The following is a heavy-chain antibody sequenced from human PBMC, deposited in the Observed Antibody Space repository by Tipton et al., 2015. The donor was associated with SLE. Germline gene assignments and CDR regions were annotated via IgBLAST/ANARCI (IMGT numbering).Heavy chain of an antibody. V-gene: IGHV4-59*01. CDR3: ARGNPSLFDY. Sequence: LRLSCTVSGGSISSYYWSWIRQPQGKGLEWIGYIYYSGSTNYNPSLKSRVTISVDTSKNQFSLKLSSVTAADTAVYYCARGNPSLFDYWGQGTLVTVSS. J-gene: IGHJ4*02. CDR1: GGSISSYY. CDR2: IYYSGST. D-gene: IGHD1-14*01.